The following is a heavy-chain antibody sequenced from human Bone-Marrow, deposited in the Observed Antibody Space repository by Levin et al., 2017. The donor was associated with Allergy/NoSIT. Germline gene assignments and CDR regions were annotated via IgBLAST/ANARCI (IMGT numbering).Heavy chain of an antibody. Sequence: SQTLSLPCTVSGGSVRSGGYYWSWIRQPPGKGLEWIGYIYYSGSTSYNPSLKSRVTISVDTSTNQFSLRLSSVTAADTAVYYCARLNIVTTTGYFDYWGQGTLVTVFS. CDR2: IYYSGST. D-gene: IGHD5-12*01. V-gene: IGHV4-61*08. CDR3: ARLNIVTTTGYFDY. CDR1: GGSVRSGGYY. J-gene: IGHJ4*02.